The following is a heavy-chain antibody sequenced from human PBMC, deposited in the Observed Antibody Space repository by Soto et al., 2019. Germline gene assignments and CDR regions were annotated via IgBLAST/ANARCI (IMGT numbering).Heavy chain of an antibody. Sequence: EVQLLESGGGMVQPGGSLRISCVASGFGFSSYAISWVRQSPGKGLEWVSTTPATDDDTSYALSVTGRFIVSRDNSKNTLSLLMRSLRAEDTALHYCAKVEDNTGWAVVDSWGQGTLVTVS. CDR3: AKVEDNTGWAVVDS. V-gene: IGHV3-23*01. D-gene: IGHD6-19*01. J-gene: IGHJ4*02. CDR1: GFGFSSYA. CDR2: TPATDDDT.